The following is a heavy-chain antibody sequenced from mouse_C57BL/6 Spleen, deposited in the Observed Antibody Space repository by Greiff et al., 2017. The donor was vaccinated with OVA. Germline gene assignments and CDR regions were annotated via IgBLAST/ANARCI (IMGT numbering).Heavy chain of an antibody. J-gene: IGHJ2*01. Sequence: VQLQQSGPELVKPGASVKISCKASGYTFTDYYMNWVKQSPGKSLEWIGDINPNNGGTSYNQKFKGKATLTVDTSSSAAYMELRSLTSADSAVYYCASGWLRGYFDYWGQGTTLTVSS. V-gene: IGHV1-26*01. CDR2: INPNNGGT. D-gene: IGHD2-2*01. CDR3: ASGWLRGYFDY. CDR1: GYTFTDYY.